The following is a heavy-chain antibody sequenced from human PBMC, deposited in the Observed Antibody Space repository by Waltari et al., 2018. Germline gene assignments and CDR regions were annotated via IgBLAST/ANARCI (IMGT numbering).Heavy chain of an antibody. Sequence: QVQLQQWGAGLLMPSETLSLTCAVYGGSFSGYYWLWIRQPPGKGLEWIGEINHSGSTHSNPYLKSGVTISVDKSNNQLALKLSSGTAADKAVEYCSRPASTCRGYYFDYWGQGTLVTVSS. CDR3: SRPASTCRGYYFDY. CDR2: INHSGST. CDR1: GGSFSGYY. J-gene: IGHJ4*02. D-gene: IGHD3-16*01. V-gene: IGHV4-34*01.